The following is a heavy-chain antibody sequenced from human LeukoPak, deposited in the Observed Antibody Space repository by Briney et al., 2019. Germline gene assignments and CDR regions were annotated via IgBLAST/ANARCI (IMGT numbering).Heavy chain of an antibody. J-gene: IGHJ4*02. D-gene: IGHD2/OR15-2a*01. CDR3: ARDPEGNSPALDFDY. Sequence: GGSLRLSCVTSGFTFSTYSMSWVHQAPGKGLEWVSAISGDGGRTYYADSVRGRFTISRDNSKNTLYLEMNSLRADDTAVFFCARDPEGNSPALDFDYWGQGTLVTVSS. CDR2: ISGDGGRT. V-gene: IGHV3-23*01. CDR1: GFTFSTYS.